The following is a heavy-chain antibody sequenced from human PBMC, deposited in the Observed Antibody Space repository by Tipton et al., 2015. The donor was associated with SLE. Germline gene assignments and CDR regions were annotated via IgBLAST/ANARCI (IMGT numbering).Heavy chain of an antibody. CDR1: GFTFSNAW. CDR2: IKSKTDGGTT. Sequence: SLRLSCAASGFTFSNAWMSWVRQAPGKGLEWVGRIKSKTDGGTTDYAAPVKGRFTISRDDSKNTLYLQMNSLKTEDTAVYYCTTDSDYYDSSGYFDYWGQGTLVTVSS. V-gene: IGHV3-15*01. D-gene: IGHD3-22*01. J-gene: IGHJ4*02. CDR3: TTDSDYYDSSGYFDY.